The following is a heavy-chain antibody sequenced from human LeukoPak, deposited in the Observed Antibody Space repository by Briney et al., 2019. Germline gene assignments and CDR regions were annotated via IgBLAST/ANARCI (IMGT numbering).Heavy chain of an antibody. V-gene: IGHV1-18*01. CDR1: GYTFTSYG. CDR2: ISAYNGNT. CDR3: ARDNVVGGWQSYYDYYGMDV. J-gene: IGHJ6*02. Sequence: ASVKVSCKASGYTFTSYGISWVRQAPGQGLEWMGWISAYNGNTNYAQKLQGRVTMTTDTSTSTAYMELRSLRSDDTAVYYCARDNVVGGWQSYYDYYGMDVWGQGTTVTVSS. D-gene: IGHD6-19*01.